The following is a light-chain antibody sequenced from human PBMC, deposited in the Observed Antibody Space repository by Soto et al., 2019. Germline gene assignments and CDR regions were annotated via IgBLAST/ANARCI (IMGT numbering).Light chain of an antibody. CDR2: GNS. CDR1: SSNIGAGYD. CDR3: QSYDSSLRVV. V-gene: IGLV1-40*01. Sequence: QAVVTQPPSVSGAPGQRVTISCTGSSSNIGAGYDVHWYQQLPGTAPKLLIYGNSNRPSGVPDRFSGSKSGTSASLAITGLQAEDEADYYCQSYDSSLRVVFGGGTTLTVL. J-gene: IGLJ2*01.